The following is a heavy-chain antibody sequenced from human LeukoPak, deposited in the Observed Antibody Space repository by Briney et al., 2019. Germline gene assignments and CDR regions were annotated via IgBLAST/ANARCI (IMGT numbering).Heavy chain of an antibody. CDR2: IYYSGTT. CDR1: GGSISYYY. V-gene: IGHV4-59*01. CDR3: AREDPQTTVPEGMDV. D-gene: IGHD4-17*01. J-gene: IGHJ6*02. Sequence: SETLSLTCTVSGGSISYYYWSWIRQSPGKGLEWIGYIYYSGTTNYNPSLKSRVTISVDTSKNQYSLQLRSVTAADTAVYYCAREDPQTTVPEGMDVWGQGTTVTVSS.